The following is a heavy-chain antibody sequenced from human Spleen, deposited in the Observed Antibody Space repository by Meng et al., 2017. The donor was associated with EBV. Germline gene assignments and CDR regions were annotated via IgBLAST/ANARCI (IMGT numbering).Heavy chain of an antibody. CDR1: GFTVTSNY. D-gene: IGHD1-14*01. V-gene: IGHV3-66*03. CDR3: ARDLSGRFDP. CDR2: MYSGGTT. Sequence: VQVVDSGGGLIQPGGSLRLSCAASGFTVTSNYINWVRQAPGKGLEWVSLMYSGGTTDYADSVKGRFTISRDNSKNTLYLQMNSLRGEDTAVYYCARDLSGRFDPWGQGILVTVSS. J-gene: IGHJ5*02.